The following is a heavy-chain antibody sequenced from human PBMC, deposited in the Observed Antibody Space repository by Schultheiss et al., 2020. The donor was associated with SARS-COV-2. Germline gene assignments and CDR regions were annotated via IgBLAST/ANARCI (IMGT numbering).Heavy chain of an antibody. J-gene: IGHJ4*02. Sequence: SQTLSLTCTVSGGSISSYYWSWIRQPPGKGLEWIGYIYYSGSTNYNPSLKSRVTISVDTSKNQFSLKLSSVTAADTAVYYCARGHFSVEIGSNTMYYLDDWGQGTLVTVSS. CDR2: IYYSGST. CDR1: GGSISSYY. D-gene: IGHD4-23*01. V-gene: IGHV4-59*12. CDR3: ARGHFSVEIGSNTMYYLDD.